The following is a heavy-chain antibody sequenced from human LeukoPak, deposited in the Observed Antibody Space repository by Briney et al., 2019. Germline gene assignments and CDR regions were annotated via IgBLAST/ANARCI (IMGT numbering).Heavy chain of an antibody. CDR3: ARDPLLYVDAFDI. V-gene: IGHV1-18*01. J-gene: IGHJ3*02. D-gene: IGHD2/OR15-2a*01. Sequence: ASVKVSCKASGYTFTNYGITWVRQAPGQGLEWMGWISAYNGNTNYAQKLQGRVTMTTDTSTSTAYMELRSLRSDDTAVYYCARDPLLYVDAFDIWGQGTMVTVSS. CDR2: ISAYNGNT. CDR1: GYTFTNYG.